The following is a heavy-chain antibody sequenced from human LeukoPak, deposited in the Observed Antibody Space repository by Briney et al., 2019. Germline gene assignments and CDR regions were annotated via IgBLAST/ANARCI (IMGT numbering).Heavy chain of an antibody. CDR3: ARGEQLAYFDY. CDR1: GYTFPSYA. J-gene: IGHJ4*02. V-gene: IGHV1-69*05. CDR2: IIPIFGTA. D-gene: IGHD6-6*01. Sequence: SVKVSCKASGYTFPSYAISWVRQAPGQGLEWMGGIIPIFGTANYAQKFQGRVTITTDESTSTAYMELSSLRSEDTAVYYCARGEQLAYFDYWGQGTLVTVSS.